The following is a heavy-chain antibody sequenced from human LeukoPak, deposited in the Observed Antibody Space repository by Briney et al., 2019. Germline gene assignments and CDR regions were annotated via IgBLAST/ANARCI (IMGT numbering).Heavy chain of an antibody. CDR1: GGSFSGYY. CDR2: INHSGST. D-gene: IGHD6-19*01. J-gene: IGHJ4*02. Sequence: SETLSLTCAVYGGSFSGYYWSWIRQPPGKGLEWIGEINHSGSTNYNPSLKSRVTISVDTSKNQFSLKLSSVTAADTAVYYCARAYSSGRRLQKKFDYWGQGTLVTVSS. V-gene: IGHV4-34*01. CDR3: ARAYSSGRRLQKKFDY.